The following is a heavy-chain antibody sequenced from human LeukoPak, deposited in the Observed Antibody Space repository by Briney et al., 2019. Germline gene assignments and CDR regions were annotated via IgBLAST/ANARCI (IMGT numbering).Heavy chain of an antibody. CDR3: ARGSRFWGCLTLYFDY. V-gene: IGHV3-7*01. CDR2: IKQDGSEK. CDR1: GFTFSSYW. J-gene: IGHJ4*02. D-gene: IGHD3-16*01. Sequence: GGSLRLSCAASGFTFSSYWMSWVRQAPGKGLEWVANIKQDGSEKYYVDSVKGRFTISRDNAKNSLYLQMNSLRAEDTAVYYCARGSRFWGCLTLYFDYGGQEPLVPFSS.